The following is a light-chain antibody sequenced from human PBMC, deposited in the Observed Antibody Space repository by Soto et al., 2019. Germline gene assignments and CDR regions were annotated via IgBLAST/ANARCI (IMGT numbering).Light chain of an antibody. V-gene: IGKV2-28*01. Sequence: DIVMTQSPLSLPVTPGEPASISCRSSQSLLHSNGYNYLDWYLQKPGQSPQLLIYLGSNRASGVPDGFSGSGSGKDFPLKIRRVEVEDVGVYSGLQALQPLGTFGQGTKRRSN. CDR3: LQALQPLGT. CDR2: LGS. J-gene: IGKJ2*01. CDR1: QSLLHSNGYNY.